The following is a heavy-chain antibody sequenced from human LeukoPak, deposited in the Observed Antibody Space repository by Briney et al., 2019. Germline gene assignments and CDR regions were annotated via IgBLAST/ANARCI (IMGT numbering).Heavy chain of an antibody. Sequence: GGSLRLSCAASGFTFSSYAMHWVRQAPGKGLEWVAVISYDGSNKYYADSVKGRFTISRDNSKNTLYLQMNSLRAEDTAVYYCARGSIAAWIHWGQGTLVTVSS. CDR3: ARGSIAAWIH. J-gene: IGHJ4*02. V-gene: IGHV3-30-3*01. D-gene: IGHD6-13*01. CDR2: ISYDGSNK. CDR1: GFTFSSYA.